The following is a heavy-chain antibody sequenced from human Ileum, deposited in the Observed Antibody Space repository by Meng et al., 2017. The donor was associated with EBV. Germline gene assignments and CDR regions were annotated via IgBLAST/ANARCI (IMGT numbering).Heavy chain of an antibody. V-gene: IGHV3-30*03. CDR2: ISSENYT. CDR3: TRQGQDP. Sequence: QVKVVESGGVVVQPGRSLRLSCVVSGLTFSKQIIHWIRQAPGEGLDWVAVISSENYTYYSDSVKGRFTITRDNSANTVYLQMDNLGPQDTALYFCTRQGQDPWGQGTLVTVSS. CDR1: GLTFSKQI. D-gene: IGHD2-15*01. J-gene: IGHJ4*02.